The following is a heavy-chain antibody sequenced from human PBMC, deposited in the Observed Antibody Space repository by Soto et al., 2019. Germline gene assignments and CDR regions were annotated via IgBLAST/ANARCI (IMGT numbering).Heavy chain of an antibody. CDR2: ISSSSSAI. V-gene: IGHV3-48*01. CDR1: GFSISGYA. Sequence: EVQLVESGGGLVPPGGSLRLSCSASGFSISGYALNWVRQAPGKGPEWVSYISSSSSAIDYAGSVKGRFSISRDNGKNSLYLQMSSLRAEYTYVYYCVGNLSGGSNFYYYMEVWGKGTTVTVSS. J-gene: IGHJ6*03. CDR3: VGNLSGGSNFYYYMEV. D-gene: IGHD2-15*01.